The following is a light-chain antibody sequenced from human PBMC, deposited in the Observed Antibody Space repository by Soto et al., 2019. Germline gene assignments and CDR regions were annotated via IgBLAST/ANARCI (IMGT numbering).Light chain of an antibody. CDR2: DVS. J-gene: IGLJ1*01. CDR1: SSDVGGYNY. V-gene: IGLV2-11*01. Sequence: SVLPQPRSVCGSPGQSVTISCTGTSSDVGGYNYVSWYQQHPGKAPKLMIYDVSKRPSGVPDRFSGSKSGNTASLTISGLQAEDEADYYGCSYAGTFYVFGTGTKVTVL. CDR3: CSYAGTFYV.